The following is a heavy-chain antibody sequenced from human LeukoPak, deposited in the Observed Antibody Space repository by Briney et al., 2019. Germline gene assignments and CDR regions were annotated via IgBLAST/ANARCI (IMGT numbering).Heavy chain of an antibody. J-gene: IGHJ3*02. CDR2: ISWNNGSI. V-gene: IGHV3-9*01. CDR3: AKGSGTYPSDTFDI. CDR1: GFTFDDYA. Sequence: GGSLRLSCAASGFTFDDYAMHWVRQPPGKGLEWVSGISWNNGSIGYADSVRGRFTISRDNAKNSLYLQMNSLRAEDTALYYCAKGSGTYPSDTFDIWGQGTMVTVSS. D-gene: IGHD1-26*01.